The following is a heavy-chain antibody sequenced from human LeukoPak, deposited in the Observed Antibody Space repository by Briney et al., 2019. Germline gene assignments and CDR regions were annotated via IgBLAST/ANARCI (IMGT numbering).Heavy chain of an antibody. CDR3: ARVQWELRGVGSYFEY. V-gene: IGHV3-7*01. CDR1: EFSFSSYW. D-gene: IGHD1-26*01. CDR2: IKQDSSEI. Sequence: GGSLRLSCVASEFSFSSYWMSWVRQAPGKGLEWVANIKQDSSEIFYVDSVKGRFTISRDNAKNSLYLQMNSLRAEDTAVYYCARVQWELRGVGSYFEYWGQGALVTVSS. J-gene: IGHJ4*02.